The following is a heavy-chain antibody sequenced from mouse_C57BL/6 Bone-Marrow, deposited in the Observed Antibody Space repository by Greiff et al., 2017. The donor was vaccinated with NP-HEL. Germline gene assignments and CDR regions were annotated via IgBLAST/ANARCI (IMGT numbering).Heavy chain of an antibody. V-gene: IGHV5-12*01. Sequence: EVKLVESGGGLVQPGGSLKLSCAASGFTFSDYYMYWVRQTPEKRLEWVAYISNGGGSTYYPDTVKGRFTISRDNAKNTLYLQMSRLKSEDTAMYYCARRDDGYFSRFAYWGQGTLVTVSA. CDR2: ISNGGGST. CDR3: ARRDDGYFSRFAY. J-gene: IGHJ3*01. CDR1: GFTFSDYY. D-gene: IGHD2-3*01.